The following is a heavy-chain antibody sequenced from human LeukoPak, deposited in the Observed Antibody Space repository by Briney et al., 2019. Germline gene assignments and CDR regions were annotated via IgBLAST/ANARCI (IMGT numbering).Heavy chain of an antibody. D-gene: IGHD3-3*01. CDR3: ARTRDFWSGYFDY. CDR1: GVSITSDTYC. CDR2: ILHSGST. J-gene: IGHJ4*02. V-gene: IGHV4-30-2*01. Sequence: SQTLSLTCAVSGVSITSDTYCWSWIRQPPGKGLEWIGYILHSGSTYYNPSLKSRVTISIDTSKSQFSLKLSSVTAAGTAVYYCARTRDFWSGYFDYWGQGTLVTVSS.